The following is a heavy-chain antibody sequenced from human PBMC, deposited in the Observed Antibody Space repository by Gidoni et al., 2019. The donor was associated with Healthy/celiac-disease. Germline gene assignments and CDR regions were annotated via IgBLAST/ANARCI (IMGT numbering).Heavy chain of an antibody. Sequence: QVQLQQWGAGLLKPSETLSLTCAVYGGSFSGYYWSWIRQPPGKGLEWIGEITHRGSTNYNPSLKSRVTISVDTSKNQFSLKLSSVTAADTAVYYCARGRYYYGSGSYSIAFGMLFDYWGQGTLVTVSS. CDR2: ITHRGST. D-gene: IGHD3-10*01. CDR1: GGSFSGYY. J-gene: IGHJ4*02. CDR3: ARGRYYYGSGSYSIAFGMLFDY. V-gene: IGHV4-34*01.